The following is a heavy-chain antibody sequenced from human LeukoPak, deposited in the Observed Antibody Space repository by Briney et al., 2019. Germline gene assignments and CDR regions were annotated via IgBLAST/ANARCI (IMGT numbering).Heavy chain of an antibody. CDR1: GGSSTVSS. J-gene: IGHJ4*02. CDR3: ARGLPDSRGCPVSYFVY. CDR2: IYYSGST. Sequence: SETLSHSCTVTGGSSTVSSTRWSRQPPGKGLEWIGSIYYSGSTNYSPSLKSRVTISIDTSKNQFSLKLTSVTAADTAVYYCARGLPDSRGCPVSYFVYRGQRALCTVSS. V-gene: IGHV4-59*01. D-gene: IGHD3-22*01.